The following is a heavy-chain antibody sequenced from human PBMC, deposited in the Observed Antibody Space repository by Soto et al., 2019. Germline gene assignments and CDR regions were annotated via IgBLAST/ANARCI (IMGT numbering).Heavy chain of an antibody. Sequence: GGSLRLSCAGSGFTFSTYVMSWVRQAPGKGLEWVSGISGNGDTTYYPDSVKGRVTVSRDNSKNTMYLQMNSLRADDTAIYFCATVSYSSSRDFDYWGQGTLVTVSS. D-gene: IGHD6-13*01. CDR1: GFTFSTYV. CDR2: ISGNGDTT. V-gene: IGHV3-23*01. CDR3: ATVSYSSSRDFDY. J-gene: IGHJ4*02.